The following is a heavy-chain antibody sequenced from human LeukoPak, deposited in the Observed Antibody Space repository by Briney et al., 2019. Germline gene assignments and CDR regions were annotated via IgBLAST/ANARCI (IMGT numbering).Heavy chain of an antibody. CDR2: INPNSGGT. J-gene: IGHJ5*02. V-gene: IGHV1-2*02. CDR3: ARDRITGTTSNGWFDP. CDR1: GYTFTGYY. Sequence: APVKVSCKASGYTFTGYYMHWVRQAPGQGLEWMGWINPNSGGTNYAQKFQGRVTMTRDTSISTAYMELSRLRSDDTAVYYCARDRITGTTSNGWFDPWGQGTLVTVSS. D-gene: IGHD1-7*01.